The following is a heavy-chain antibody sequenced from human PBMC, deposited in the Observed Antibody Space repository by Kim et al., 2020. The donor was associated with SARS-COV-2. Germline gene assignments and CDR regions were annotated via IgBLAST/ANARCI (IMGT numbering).Heavy chain of an antibody. J-gene: IGHJ6*02. Sequence: FTISRDNSKNTLYLQMNSLRAEDTAVYYCARLFLDIVVVPAADTYGMDVWGQGTTVTVSS. D-gene: IGHD2-2*01. V-gene: IGHV3-66*04. CDR3: ARLFLDIVVVPAADTYGMDV.